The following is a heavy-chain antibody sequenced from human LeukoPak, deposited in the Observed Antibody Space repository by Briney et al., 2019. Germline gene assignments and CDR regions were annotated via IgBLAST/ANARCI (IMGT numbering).Heavy chain of an antibody. D-gene: IGHD6-13*01. J-gene: IGHJ5*02. CDR2: IHDSGST. CDR3: ARVVAAAGNNWFDP. Sequence: TSETLSLTCVVSGDSISSGGYSWSWIRQTPGKGLEWIAYIHDSGSTYNNPSLKSRLSISIDTSKNQFSLKLNSVTAADTAVYYCARVVAAAGNNWFDPWGQGTLVTVSS. V-gene: IGHV4-30-4*07. CDR1: GDSISSGGYS.